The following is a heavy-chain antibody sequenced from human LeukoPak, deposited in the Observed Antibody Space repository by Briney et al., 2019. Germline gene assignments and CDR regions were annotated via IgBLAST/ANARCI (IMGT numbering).Heavy chain of an antibody. D-gene: IGHD2-15*01. J-gene: IGHJ3*02. CDR1: GFTFSNYA. Sequence: GGSLRLSCAASGFTFSNYAMHWVRQAPGKGLEWVAGIWYDGSNDYYANSVKGRFTISRDNSENTLYVQMNSLRAEDTAVYYCAREADCSGGNCYRGAFDIWGQGTMITVSS. CDR2: IWYDGSND. CDR3: AREADCSGGNCYRGAFDI. V-gene: IGHV3-33*01.